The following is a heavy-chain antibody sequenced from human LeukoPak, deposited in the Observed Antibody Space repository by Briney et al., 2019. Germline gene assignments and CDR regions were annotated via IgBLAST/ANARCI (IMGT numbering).Heavy chain of an antibody. CDR3: AKDLGYSYGYGAFDI. J-gene: IGHJ3*02. CDR1: GFTFSSYA. Sequence: PGGSLRLSCAASGFTFSSYAMSWVRQAPGKGLEWVSAISGSGGSTYYADSVKGRFTISRDDSKNTLYLQMNSLRAEDTAVYYCAKDLGYSYGYGAFDIWGQGTMVTVSS. D-gene: IGHD5-18*01. V-gene: IGHV3-23*01. CDR2: ISGSGGST.